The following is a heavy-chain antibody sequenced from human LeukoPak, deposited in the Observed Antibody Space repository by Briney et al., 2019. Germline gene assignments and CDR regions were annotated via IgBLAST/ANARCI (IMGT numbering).Heavy chain of an antibody. Sequence: ASVKVSCKASGYTFTSYGISWVRQAPGQGLEWMGWISAYNGNTNYAQKLQGRVTMTTDTSTSTAYMELRSLRSDDTAVYYCARDQRYYYDSSGSKADYWGQGALVTVSS. D-gene: IGHD3-22*01. CDR2: ISAYNGNT. CDR3: ARDQRYYYDSSGSKADY. J-gene: IGHJ4*02. V-gene: IGHV1-18*01. CDR1: GYTFTSYG.